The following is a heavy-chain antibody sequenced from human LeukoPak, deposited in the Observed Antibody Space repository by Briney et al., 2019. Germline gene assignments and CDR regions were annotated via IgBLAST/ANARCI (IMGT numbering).Heavy chain of an antibody. CDR1: GFTLSTYA. J-gene: IGHJ4*02. Sequence: GGSLRLSCAASGFTLSTYAMSWVRQAPGKGLEWVSVISGGGGTDYADSVKGRFTISRDNFKNTLYLEMNSLRAEDTAVYYCAKGMGYSIRLLILWGQGTLVTVSS. D-gene: IGHD1-26*01. CDR3: AKGMGYSIRLLIL. CDR2: ISGGGGT. V-gene: IGHV3-23*01.